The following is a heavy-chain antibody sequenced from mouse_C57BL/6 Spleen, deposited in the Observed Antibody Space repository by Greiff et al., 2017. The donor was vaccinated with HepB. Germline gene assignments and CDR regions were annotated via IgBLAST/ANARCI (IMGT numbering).Heavy chain of an antibody. V-gene: IGHV2-6*01. J-gene: IGHJ3*01. CDR3: ASAGSSYRFAY. CDR2: IWGVGST. D-gene: IGHD1-1*01. Sequence: VKVVESGPGLVAPSQSLSITCTVSGFSLTSYGVDWVRQSPGKGLEWLGVIWGVGSTNYNSALKSRLSISKDNSKSQVFLKMNSLQTDDTAMYYCASAGSSYRFAYWGQGTLVTVSA. CDR1: GFSLTSYG.